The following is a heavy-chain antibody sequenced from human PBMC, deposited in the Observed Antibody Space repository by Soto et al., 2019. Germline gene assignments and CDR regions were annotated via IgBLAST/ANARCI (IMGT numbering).Heavy chain of an antibody. CDR1: GGSISSGGYS. CDR2: IYHSGST. D-gene: IGHD2-2*02. J-gene: IGHJ5*02. CDR3: ARAYCSSTSCYTGPSWFDP. Sequence: SETLSLTGAVSGGSISSGGYSWSWIRQPPGKGLEWIGYIYHSGSTYYNPSLKSRVTISVDRSKNQFSLKLSSVTAADTAVYYCARAYCSSTSCYTGPSWFDPWGQGTLVTVSS. V-gene: IGHV4-30-2*01.